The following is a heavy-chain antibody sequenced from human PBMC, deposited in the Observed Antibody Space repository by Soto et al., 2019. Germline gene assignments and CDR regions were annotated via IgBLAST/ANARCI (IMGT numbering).Heavy chain of an antibody. Sequence: GGSLRLSCAASGFTFSSYSMNWVRQAPGKGLEWVSYISSSSSTIYYADSVKGRFTISRDNAKNSLYLQMNSLRAEDTAVYYCARLRFLEWLYTDYWGQGTLVTVSS. D-gene: IGHD3-3*01. CDR2: ISSSSSTI. CDR3: ARLRFLEWLYTDY. CDR1: GFTFSSYS. V-gene: IGHV3-48*01. J-gene: IGHJ4*02.